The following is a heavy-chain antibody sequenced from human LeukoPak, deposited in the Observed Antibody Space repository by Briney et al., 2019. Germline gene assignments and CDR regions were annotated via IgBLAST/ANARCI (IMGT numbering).Heavy chain of an antibody. CDR2: IRLDGSEK. CDR3: AKGNRGYYDSSGYSFDY. CDR1: GFTFSGYW. J-gene: IGHJ4*02. D-gene: IGHD3-22*01. V-gene: IGHV3-7*03. Sequence: GGSLRLSCAASGFTFSGYWMNWVRQAPGKGLEWVANIRLDGSEKYYVDSVKGRFTISTDNARNSLYLQMNSLRAEDTALYYCAKGNRGYYDSSGYSFDYWGQGTLVTVSS.